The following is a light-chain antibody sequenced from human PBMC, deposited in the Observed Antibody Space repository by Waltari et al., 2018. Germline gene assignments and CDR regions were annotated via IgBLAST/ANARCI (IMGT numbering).Light chain of an antibody. CDR1: SSNIGSNY. CDR2: RNT. Sequence: QSVLTQPPSASGTPAQRVPIPCSGSSSNIGSNYVYWYQQLPGTTPKLLIYRNTQRPSGVPDRFSGSKSGTSASLAISGLRSEDEADYYCAAWDDSLSGLVFGGGTKLTVL. J-gene: IGLJ2*01. CDR3: AAWDDSLSGLV. V-gene: IGLV1-47*01.